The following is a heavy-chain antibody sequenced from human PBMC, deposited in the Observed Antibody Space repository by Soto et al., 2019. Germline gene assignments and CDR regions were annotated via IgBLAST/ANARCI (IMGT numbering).Heavy chain of an antibody. D-gene: IGHD2-2*01. J-gene: IGHJ3*02. Sequence: VQLVESGGGLVQPGESLRLSCAASGFTFSNYNINWVRQAPGKGLEWVSSIRSRSIDMYYADSVKGRFTISRDDAKNSLSLQMNGLRAEDTAVYFCVRESYPAKAFDIWGQGTMVTVSS. CDR1: GFTFSNYN. CDR2: IRSRSIDM. V-gene: IGHV3-21*01. CDR3: VRESYPAKAFDI.